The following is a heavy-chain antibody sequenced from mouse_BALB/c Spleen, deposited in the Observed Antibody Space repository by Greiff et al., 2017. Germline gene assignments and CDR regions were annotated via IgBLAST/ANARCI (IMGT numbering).Heavy chain of an antibody. V-gene: IGHV1S81*02. CDR2: INPSNGRT. J-gene: IGHJ4*01. Sequence: VQLQQPGAELVKPGASVKLSCKASGYTFTSYWMHWVKQRPGQGLEWIGEINPSNGRTNYNEKFKSKATLTVDKSSSTAYMQLSSLTSEDSAVYYCARYDYDDRYAMDYWGQGTSVTVSS. CDR3: ARYDYDDRYAMDY. D-gene: IGHD2-4*01. CDR1: GYTFTSYW.